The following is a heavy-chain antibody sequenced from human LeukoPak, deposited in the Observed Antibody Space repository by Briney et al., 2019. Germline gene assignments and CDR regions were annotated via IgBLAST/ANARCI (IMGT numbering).Heavy chain of an antibody. CDR3: ARFGLGKHIEVAGIPFDI. Sequence: ASVKVSCKASGYTFTSYGISWVRQAPGQGLEWMGWISAYNGNTNYAQKLQGRVTMTTDTSTSTAYMELRSLRSDDTALYYCARFGLGKHIEVAGIPFDIWGQGTMVTVSS. J-gene: IGHJ3*02. CDR2: ISAYNGNT. V-gene: IGHV1-18*01. CDR1: GYTFTSYG. D-gene: IGHD6-19*01.